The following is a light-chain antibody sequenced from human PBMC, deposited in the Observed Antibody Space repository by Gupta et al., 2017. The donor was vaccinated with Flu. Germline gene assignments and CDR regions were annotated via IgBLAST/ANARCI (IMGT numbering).Light chain of an antibody. CDR1: QGISSY. CDR2: AAS. Sequence: DIQLTQSPSFLSASVGDRVTITCRASQGISSYLAWYQQKPGKAPKLLIYAASTLQSGVPSRFSRSGSGTEXTLTISXLQPEDFATYYCQQLNSYPLYSFGXGTKLEIK. V-gene: IGKV1-9*01. J-gene: IGKJ2*03. CDR3: QQLNSYPLYS.